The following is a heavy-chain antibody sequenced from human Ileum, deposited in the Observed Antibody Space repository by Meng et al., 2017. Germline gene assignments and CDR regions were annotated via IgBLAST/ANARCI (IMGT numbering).Heavy chain of an antibody. D-gene: IGHD3-10*01. Sequence: QVQLQESGPGLVKPSGTLSLTCAVSGGSISSSIWWRWVRQPPEKGLEWIGEIHHSGTTNYSPSLKSRLTISVDKSKNQFSLNLQSVTAADTAVYFCSRGVVAGSHYNTYWVQGILVTVSS. V-gene: IGHV4-4*02. J-gene: IGHJ4*02. CDR1: GGSISSSIW. CDR2: IHHSGTT. CDR3: SRGVVAGSHYNTY.